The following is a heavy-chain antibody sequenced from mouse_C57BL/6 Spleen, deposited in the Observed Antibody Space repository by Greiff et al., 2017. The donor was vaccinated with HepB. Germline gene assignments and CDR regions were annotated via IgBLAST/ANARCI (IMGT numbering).Heavy chain of an antibody. J-gene: IGHJ4*01. CDR2: IYPRSGNT. CDR3: ATWDAGAMDY. Sequence: QVQLQQSGAELARPGASVKLSCKASGYTFTSYGISWVKQRTGQGLEWIGEIYPRSGNTYYNEKFKGKATLTADKSSSTAYMELHSLTSEDSAVYFCATWDAGAMDYWGQGTSVTVYS. D-gene: IGHD4-1*01. CDR1: GYTFTSYG. V-gene: IGHV1-81*01.